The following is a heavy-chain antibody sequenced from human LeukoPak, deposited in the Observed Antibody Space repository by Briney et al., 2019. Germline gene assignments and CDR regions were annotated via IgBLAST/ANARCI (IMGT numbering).Heavy chain of an antibody. V-gene: IGHV4-61*02. D-gene: IGHD3/OR15-3a*01. J-gene: IGHJ3*02. CDR2: IYTSGST. CDR3: ARELDWGAVNDAFDI. CDR1: GGSISSGSYY. Sequence: SQTLSLTCAVSGGSISSGSYYWSWIRQPAGKGLEWIGRIYTSGSTNYNPSLKSRVTISVDTSKNQFSLKLSSVTAADTAVYYCARELDWGAVNDAFDIWGQGTMVTVSS.